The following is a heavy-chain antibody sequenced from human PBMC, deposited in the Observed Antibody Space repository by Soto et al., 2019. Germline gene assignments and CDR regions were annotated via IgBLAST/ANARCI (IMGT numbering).Heavy chain of an antibody. D-gene: IGHD1-1*01. CDR2: IYPSDSDT. V-gene: IGHV5-51*01. CDR3: ARGGVSTRTFDY. CDR1: GYNFAGYW. J-gene: IGHJ4*02. Sequence: GESLKISFKGSGYNFAGYWISWVRQMPVKGLELMGIIYPSDSDTRYRPSFQGQVTISADKSISSAYLQWSSLRASDTAMYYCARGGVSTRTFDYLGQGTPVTVYS.